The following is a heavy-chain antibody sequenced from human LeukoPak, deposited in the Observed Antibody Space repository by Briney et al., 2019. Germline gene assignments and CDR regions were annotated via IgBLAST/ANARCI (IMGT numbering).Heavy chain of an antibody. V-gene: IGHV4-59*01. CDR2: IYYSGST. Sequence: SETLSLTCTVSGGSISSYYWIWMRHPPGKGLEWIGYIYYSGSTNHNPSLESRVTISVDTSKNQFSLKLSSVTAADTAVYYCARTAAGTRRWFDPWGQGTLVTVSS. J-gene: IGHJ5*02. D-gene: IGHD6-13*01. CDR3: ARTAAGTRRWFDP. CDR1: GGSISSYY.